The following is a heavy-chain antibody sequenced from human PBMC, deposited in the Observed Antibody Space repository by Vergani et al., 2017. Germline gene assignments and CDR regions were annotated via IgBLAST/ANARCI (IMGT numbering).Heavy chain of an antibody. J-gene: IGHJ4*02. CDR3: ARDLAPIAAAGHFDY. V-gene: IGHV3-30-3*01. CDR2: ISYDGSNK. CDR1: GFTFSSYA. D-gene: IGHD6-13*01. Sequence: QVQLVESGGGVVQPGRSLRLSCAASGFTFSSYAMHWVRPAPGKGLEWVAVISYDGSNKYYADSVKGRFTISRDNSKNTLYLQMNSLRAEDTAVYYCARDLAPIAAAGHFDYWGQGTLVTVSS.